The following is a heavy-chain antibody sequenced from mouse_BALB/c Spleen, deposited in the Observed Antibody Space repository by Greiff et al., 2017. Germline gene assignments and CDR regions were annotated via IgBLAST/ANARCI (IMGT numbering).Heavy chain of an antibody. CDR3: ARGGITTVVVRGYAMDD. J-gene: IGHJ4*01. Sequence: EVQVVESGPGLVQPSQSLSLTCTVTGYSITSDYAWNWIRQFPGNKLEWMGYISYSGSTSYNPSLKSRISITRDTSKNQFFLQLNSVTTEDTATYYCARGGITTVVVRGYAMDDWGQGTSGTVSS. CDR2: ISYSGST. V-gene: IGHV3-2*02. CDR1: GYSITSDYA. D-gene: IGHD1-1*01.